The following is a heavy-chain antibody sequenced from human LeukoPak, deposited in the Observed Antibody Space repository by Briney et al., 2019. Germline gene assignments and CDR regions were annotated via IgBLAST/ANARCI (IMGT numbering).Heavy chain of an antibody. J-gene: IGHJ4*02. CDR2: IDWDGDK. CDR1: GFSLSTSGMP. Sequence: EFGPTLVNPPQTLTLTCTFSGFSLSTSGMPVSWIRQPPGKALEWLARIDWDGDKYYNTSLKTRLTISKDTSKNQVVLTMTNMDPVDTATYYCARIRGSRYYFDYWGQGTLVTVSS. D-gene: IGHD6-13*01. CDR3: ARIRGSRYYFDY. V-gene: IGHV2-70*04.